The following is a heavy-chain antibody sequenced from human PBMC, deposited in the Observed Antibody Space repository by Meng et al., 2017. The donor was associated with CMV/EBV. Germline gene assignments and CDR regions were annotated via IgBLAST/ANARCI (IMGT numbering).Heavy chain of an antibody. CDR2: ISYDGSNK. D-gene: IGHD3-10*01. CDR1: GFTFSSYA. V-gene: IGHV3-30-3*01. CDR3: ARDQLIPKYGSGSYGTDV. Sequence: GESLKISCAASGFTFSSYAMHWVRQAPGKGLEWVAVISYDGSNKYYADSVKGRFTISRDNSKNTLYLQMNSLRAEDTAVYYCARDQLIPKYGSGSYGTDVWGQGTTVTVSS. J-gene: IGHJ6*02.